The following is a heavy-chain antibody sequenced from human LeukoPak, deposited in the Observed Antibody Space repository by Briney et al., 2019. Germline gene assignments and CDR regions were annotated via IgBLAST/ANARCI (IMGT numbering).Heavy chain of an antibody. CDR3: ASEGYSSGWYTQTDAFDI. J-gene: IGHJ3*02. CDR2: MNPNSGNT. CDR1: GYTFTSYD. D-gene: IGHD6-19*01. Sequence: ASVKVSCKASGYTFTSYDINWVRQATGQGLEWMGWMNPNSGNTGYAQKFQGRVTITRNNSISTAYMELSSLRSEDTAVYYCASEGYSSGWYTQTDAFDIWGQGTMVTVSS. V-gene: IGHV1-8*01.